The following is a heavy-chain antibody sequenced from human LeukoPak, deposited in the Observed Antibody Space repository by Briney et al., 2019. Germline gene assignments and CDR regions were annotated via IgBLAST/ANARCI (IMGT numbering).Heavy chain of an antibody. Sequence: PSETLSLTCTVSGGSISSGGYYWGWIRQHPGKGLEWIGYIYYSGSTYYNPSLKSRVTISVDTSKNQFSLKLSSVTAADTAVYYCARRITYYYDSSADMDVWGQGTTVTVSS. J-gene: IGHJ6*02. CDR2: IYYSGST. D-gene: IGHD3-22*01. V-gene: IGHV4-31*03. CDR1: GGSISSGGYY. CDR3: ARRITYYYDSSADMDV.